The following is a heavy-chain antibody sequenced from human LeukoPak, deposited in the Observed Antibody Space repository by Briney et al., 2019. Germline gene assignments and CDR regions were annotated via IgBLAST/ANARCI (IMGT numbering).Heavy chain of an antibody. CDR2: INPNSGGT. Sequence: ASVKVSCKASGYTFTGYYMHWVRQAPGQGLEWMGWINPNSGGTNYAQKFQGRVTMTRDTSISTAYMELSRLRSDDTAVYYCARYYDFWSGQTRNWFDPWGQGTLVTVSS. CDR1: GYTFTGYY. D-gene: IGHD3-3*01. CDR3: ARYYDFWSGQTRNWFDP. V-gene: IGHV1-2*02. J-gene: IGHJ5*02.